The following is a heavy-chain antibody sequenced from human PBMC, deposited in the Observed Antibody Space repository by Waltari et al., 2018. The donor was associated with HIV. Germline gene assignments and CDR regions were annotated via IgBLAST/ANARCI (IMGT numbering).Heavy chain of an antibody. CDR3: ARGANWFDP. CDR2: TFYSGST. Sequence: QVQLQASGPGLVKPSETLSLTCTVSGASISSYYWTWIRQPPGKGLDWMGYTFYSGSTNHNPSLKSRVTISVDTAKNQLTLKLTSVTAADTAVYYCARGANWFDPWGQGTLVTVSS. J-gene: IGHJ5*02. CDR1: GASISSYY. V-gene: IGHV4-59*01.